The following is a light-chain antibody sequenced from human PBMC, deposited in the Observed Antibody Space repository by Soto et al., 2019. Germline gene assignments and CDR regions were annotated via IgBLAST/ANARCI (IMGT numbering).Light chain of an antibody. V-gene: IGLV2-23*01. CDR1: SSDIGSYNL. J-gene: IGLJ2*01. CDR3: AAWDDSLNGHVV. CDR2: EGN. Sequence: QSALTQPASVSGSPGQSITISCTGTSSDIGSYNLVSWYQHHPGKAPKLMIYEGNKRPSGVSNRFSGSKSGNTASLTISGLQTEDEANYYCAAWDDSLNGHVVFGGGTKLTVL.